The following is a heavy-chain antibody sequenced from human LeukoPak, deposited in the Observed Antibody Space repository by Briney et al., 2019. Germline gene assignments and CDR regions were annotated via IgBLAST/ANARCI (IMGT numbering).Heavy chain of an antibody. J-gene: IGHJ3*02. CDR3: ARDQAGTRGDAFDI. CDR1: GYSISSGFY. Sequence: SETLSLTCTVSGYSISSGFYWGWIRQPPGKGLEWIGSIYHSGSTYFNPSLKSRVTISVDTSKNQFSLKLSSVTAADTAVYYCARDQAGTRGDAFDIWGQGTMVTVSS. D-gene: IGHD1-1*01. CDR2: IYHSGST. V-gene: IGHV4-38-2*02.